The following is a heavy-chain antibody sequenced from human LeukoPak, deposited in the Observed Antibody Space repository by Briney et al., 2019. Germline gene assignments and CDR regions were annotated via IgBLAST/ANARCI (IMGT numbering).Heavy chain of an antibody. CDR1: GFTFSSYA. CDR3: AKFDTGPAAHAVYAFDI. J-gene: IGHJ3*02. D-gene: IGHD2-2*01. V-gene: IGHV3-23*01. CDR2: ISGSGGST. Sequence: GGSLRLSCAASGFTFSSYAMSWVRQAPGKGLEWVSAISGSGGSTYYADSVKGRFTISRDNSKNTLYLQMNSLRAEDTAVYYCAKFDTGPAAHAVYAFDIWGQGTMVTVSS.